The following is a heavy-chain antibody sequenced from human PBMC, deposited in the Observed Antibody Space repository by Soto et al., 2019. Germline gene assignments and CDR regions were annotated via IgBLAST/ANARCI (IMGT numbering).Heavy chain of an antibody. D-gene: IGHD5-12*01. CDR3: AREGVAPYYYYGMDV. CDR1: GYTFTRSG. J-gene: IGHJ6*02. V-gene: IGHV1-18*01. CDR2: ISTYNGDT. Sequence: ASVKVSCKASGYTFTRSGISWVRQAPGQGLEWMGWISTYNGDTNYAQTFQGRVTMTTDTSTSTVHMEVRSLRSDDTAFYYCAREGVAPYYYYGMDVWGQGTPVTSP.